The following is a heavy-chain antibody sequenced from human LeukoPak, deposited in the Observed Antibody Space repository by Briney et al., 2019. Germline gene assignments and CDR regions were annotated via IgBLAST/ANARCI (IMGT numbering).Heavy chain of an antibody. CDR3: AKDQGQAVVPRRFDN. J-gene: IGHJ4*02. V-gene: IGHV3-23*01. Sequence: PGGSLRLSCAASGFMFSNFAMSWVRQAPGKGPEWVSTIYYSGGNTYSADSVKGRFTISRDNAKNTLYLQMNSLRAEDTAVYYCAKDQGQAVVPRRFDNWGQGTLVTVSS. CDR2: IYYSGGNT. D-gene: IGHD2-2*01. CDR1: GFMFSNFA.